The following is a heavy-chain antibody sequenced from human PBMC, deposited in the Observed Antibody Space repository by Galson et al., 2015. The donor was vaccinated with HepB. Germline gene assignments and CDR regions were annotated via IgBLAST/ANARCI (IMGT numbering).Heavy chain of an antibody. CDR2: MYYSGST. Sequence: ETLSLTCTVSGGSISSYYWSWIRQPPGKGLEWIGYMYYSGSTYYNPSLKSRVTISVDTSKNQFSLKLSSVAAADTAVYYCARLLLWFGELSTYYFDYWGQGTLVTVSS. J-gene: IGHJ4*02. CDR3: ARLLLWFGELSTYYFDY. D-gene: IGHD3-10*01. CDR1: GGSISSYY. V-gene: IGHV4-59*04.